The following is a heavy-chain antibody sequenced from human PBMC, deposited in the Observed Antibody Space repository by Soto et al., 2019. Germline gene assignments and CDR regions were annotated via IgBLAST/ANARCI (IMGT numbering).Heavy chain of an antibody. V-gene: IGHV3-74*01. CDR1: GFTFGSYW. Sequence: EVQLVESGGGLVQHGGSLRVSCAASGFTFGSYWMNWVRQAPGKGLVWVSRIDSDGSSTTYADSVKGRFTTSRDNAKNTLYLQMNSLRVEDTAVYYCARGRPYGMDVWGQGTTVTVSS. J-gene: IGHJ6*02. CDR3: ARGRPYGMDV. CDR2: IDSDGSST.